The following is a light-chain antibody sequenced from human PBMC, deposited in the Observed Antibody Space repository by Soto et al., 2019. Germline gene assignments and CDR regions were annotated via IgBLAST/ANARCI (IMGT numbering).Light chain of an antibody. CDR1: QSVSSSY. CDR2: GAS. J-gene: IGKJ1*01. Sequence: EIVLTQSPGTLSLSPVERATLFCMASQSVSSSYLAWYQQKPGQAPRLLIYGASSRATGIPDRFSGSGSGTDFTLTISRLEPEDFAVYYCHLYGSSPLTFGQGTKVDIK. V-gene: IGKV3-20*01. CDR3: HLYGSSPLT.